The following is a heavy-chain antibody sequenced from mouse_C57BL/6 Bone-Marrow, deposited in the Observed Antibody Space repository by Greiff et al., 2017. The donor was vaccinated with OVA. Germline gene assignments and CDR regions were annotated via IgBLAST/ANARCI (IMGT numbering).Heavy chain of an antibody. CDR2: IYPGDGDT. CDR1: GYAFSSSW. V-gene: IGHV1-82*01. J-gene: IGHJ2*01. D-gene: IGHD2-3*01. Sequence: QVQLQQSGPELVKPGASVKISCKASGYAFSSSWMNWVKQRPGKGLEWIGRIYPGDGDTNYNGKFKGKATLTADKSSSTAYMQLSSLTSEDSAVYFCARKEEDDGYYVDYWGQGTTLTVSS. CDR3: ARKEEDDGYYVDY.